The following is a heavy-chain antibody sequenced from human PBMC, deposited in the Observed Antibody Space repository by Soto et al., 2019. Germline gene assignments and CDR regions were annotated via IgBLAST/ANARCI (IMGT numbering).Heavy chain of an antibody. V-gene: IGHV4-39*07. J-gene: IGHJ5*02. CDR1: GGSISSSSYY. Sequence: PSETLSLTCTVSGGSISSSSYYWGWIRQPPGKGLEWIGSIYYSGSTYYNPSLKSRVTISVDTSKNQFSLKLSSVTAADTAVYYCARLLVFRWFDPWSQGTLVTVSS. D-gene: IGHD2-8*02. CDR3: ARLLVFRWFDP. CDR2: IYYSGST.